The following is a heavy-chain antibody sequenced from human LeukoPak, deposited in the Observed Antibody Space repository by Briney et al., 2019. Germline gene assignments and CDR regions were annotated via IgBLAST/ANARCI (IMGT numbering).Heavy chain of an antibody. Sequence: GGSLRLSCSASGFTFSSYAMHWVRQAPGKGLEYVSAISSNGGSTYYADSVKGRFTISRDNSKNTLYLQMCSLRAEDTAVYYCMRQQLEWAFDIWGQGTMVTVSS. CDR1: GFTFSSYA. CDR3: MRQQLEWAFDI. V-gene: IGHV3-64D*06. J-gene: IGHJ3*02. D-gene: IGHD6-13*01. CDR2: ISSNGGST.